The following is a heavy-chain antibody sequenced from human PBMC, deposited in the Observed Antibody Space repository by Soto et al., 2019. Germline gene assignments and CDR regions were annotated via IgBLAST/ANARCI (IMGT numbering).Heavy chain of an antibody. D-gene: IGHD3-22*01. V-gene: IGHV3-72*01. CDR2: TRNKANSYTT. J-gene: IGHJ3*02. CDR3: ARDEGGSSGYYDAFDI. CDR1: GFTFSDHY. Sequence: PGGSLRLSCASSGFTFSDHYMDWVRQAPVKGLEWVGLTRNKANSYTTEYAASVKGRFTISRDDSKNSLYLQMNSLKTEDTAVYYCARDEGGSSGYYDAFDIWGQGTMVTVSS.